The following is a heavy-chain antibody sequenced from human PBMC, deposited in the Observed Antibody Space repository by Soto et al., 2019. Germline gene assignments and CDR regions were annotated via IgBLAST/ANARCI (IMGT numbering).Heavy chain of an antibody. Sequence: QVQLVQSGAEVKKPGASVKVSCMASGYTFTTYSIHWVRQAPGERLEWMGWINTGDGTTKYSQKFQGRANITRDTSASTAYMELSSLRSEDTAVYYCARDGSYCNLDSWGQGPLVTVSS. D-gene: IGHD1-26*01. CDR2: INTGDGTT. CDR1: GYTFTTYS. J-gene: IGHJ4*02. V-gene: IGHV1-3*04. CDR3: ARDGSYCNLDS.